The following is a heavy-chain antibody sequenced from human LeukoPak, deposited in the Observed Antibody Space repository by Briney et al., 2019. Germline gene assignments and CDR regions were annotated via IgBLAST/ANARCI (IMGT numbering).Heavy chain of an antibody. Sequence: SETLSLTCTVSGDSMSSKNFYWGWLRQPPGKGLEWIGDIYYGGSTYYNPSLKSRVTISLDTSKSQFSLKVTSVTATDTAVYYCARHTPRWLQPFDYWGQGTLVTVSS. D-gene: IGHD5-24*01. CDR3: ARHTPRWLQPFDY. J-gene: IGHJ4*02. CDR1: GDSMSSKNFY. V-gene: IGHV4-39*07. CDR2: IYYGGST.